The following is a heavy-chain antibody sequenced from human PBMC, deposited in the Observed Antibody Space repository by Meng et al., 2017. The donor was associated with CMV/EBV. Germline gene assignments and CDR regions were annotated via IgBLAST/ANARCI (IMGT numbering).Heavy chain of an antibody. CDR3: ARRPLYIVVVPAARNWFDP. V-gene: IGHV4-34*01. CDR1: GGSFSGYY. CDR2: INHSGST. J-gene: IGHJ5*02. D-gene: IGHD2-2*01. Sequence: GSLRLSCAVFGGSFSGYYWSWIRQPPGKGLEWIGEINHSGSTNHNLSLKSRVTISVDTSKNQFSLKLSSVTAADTAVYYCARRPLYIVVVPAARNWFDPWGQGTLVTVSS.